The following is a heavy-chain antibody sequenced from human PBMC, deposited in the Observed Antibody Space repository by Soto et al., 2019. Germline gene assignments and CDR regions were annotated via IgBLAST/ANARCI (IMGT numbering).Heavy chain of an antibody. V-gene: IGHV4-34*01. J-gene: IGHJ6*02. CDR3: AGGRGRQQLVMSYYYGMDV. CDR2: INHSGST. CDR1: GGSFSGYY. D-gene: IGHD6-13*01. Sequence: SETLSLTCAVYGGSFSGYYWSWIRQPPGKGLEWIWEINHSGSTNYNPSLKSRVTISVDTSKNQFSLNLSSVTAADTAVYYCAGGRGRQQLVMSYYYGMDVWGQGTTVTVSS.